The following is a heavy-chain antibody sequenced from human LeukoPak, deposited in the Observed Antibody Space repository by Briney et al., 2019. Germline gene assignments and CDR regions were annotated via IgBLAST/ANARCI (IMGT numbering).Heavy chain of an antibody. CDR1: GGSIGTSSHT. Sequence: SETLSLTCSVSGGSIGTSSHTWGWIRQSPGKGLQWLGSVYYSWATYHNPPLRSRVTMSLDMSKNDFSLKLTSVTAADTAVYYCVREEFAIFGVGPALGWGQGALVIVSS. J-gene: IGHJ4*02. CDR3: VREEFAIFGVGPALG. D-gene: IGHD3-3*01. V-gene: IGHV4-39*07. CDR2: VYYSWAT.